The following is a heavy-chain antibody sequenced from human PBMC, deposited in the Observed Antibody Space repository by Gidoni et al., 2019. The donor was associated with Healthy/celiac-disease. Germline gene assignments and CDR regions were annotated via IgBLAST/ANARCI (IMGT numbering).Heavy chain of an antibody. CDR3: SMITFGGVIGPQDY. D-gene: IGHD3-16*02. CDR2: IKSKTDGGTT. Sequence: EVQLVESGGGLVKPGGSLRLPCAASGFTFSNSWMNWVRQDPGKGLEWVGRIKSKTDGGTTDYAAPVKGRFTISRDDSKNTLYLQMNSLKTEDTAVYYCSMITFGGVIGPQDYWGQGTLVTVSS. J-gene: IGHJ4*02. V-gene: IGHV3-15*07. CDR1: GFTFSNSW.